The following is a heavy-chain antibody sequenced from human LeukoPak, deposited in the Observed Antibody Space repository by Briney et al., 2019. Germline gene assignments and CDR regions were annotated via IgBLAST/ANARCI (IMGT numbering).Heavy chain of an antibody. D-gene: IGHD1/OR15-1a*01. CDR2: INTDESST. V-gene: IGHV3-74*01. J-gene: IGHJ6*03. CDR1: GITFNIYW. Sequence: PGGSLRLSCEASGITFNIYWMHWVRQAPGKGLVWVSRINTDESSTIYADSVKGRFTISRDNAKNTLYLQMNSLRADDTAVYYCTRGMRTTNYYYMDVWGKGTTITVSS. CDR3: TRGMRTTNYYYMDV.